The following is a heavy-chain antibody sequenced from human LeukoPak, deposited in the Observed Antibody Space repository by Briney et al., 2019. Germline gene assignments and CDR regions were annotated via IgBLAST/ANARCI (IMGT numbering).Heavy chain of an antibody. V-gene: IGHV3-23*01. Sequence: GGSLRLSCAASGFTFGSYAMSWVRQAPGKGLEWVSAISGSGGSTYYADSVKGRFTISRDNSKNTLYLQMNSLRADDTAVYYCARVSDQAFDIWGQGTMVTVSS. D-gene: IGHD2-21*01. J-gene: IGHJ3*02. CDR1: GFTFGSYA. CDR2: ISGSGGST. CDR3: ARVSDQAFDI.